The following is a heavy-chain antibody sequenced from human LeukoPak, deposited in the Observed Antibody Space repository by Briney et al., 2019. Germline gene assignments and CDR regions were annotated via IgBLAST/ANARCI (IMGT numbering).Heavy chain of an antibody. Sequence: PGGSLRLSCTASGFTFSSYSLNWVRQAPGKGLEWVSSVSTGSNYIYYADSVKGRFTISRVNSKNTLYLQMNSLRAEDTAVYYCAEGSSSLPFDYWGQGTLVTVSS. CDR3: AEGSSSLPFDY. CDR2: VSTGSNYI. D-gene: IGHD6-6*01. J-gene: IGHJ4*02. V-gene: IGHV3-21*01. CDR1: GFTFSSYS.